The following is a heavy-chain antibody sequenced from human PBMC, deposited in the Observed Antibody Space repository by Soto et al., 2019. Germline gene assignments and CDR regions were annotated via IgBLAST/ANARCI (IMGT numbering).Heavy chain of an antibody. CDR3: ATGAMITFGGVIAQGGFDY. Sequence: APVKVSCKVSGYTLTELSMHWVRQAPGKGLEWMGGFDPEDGETIYAQKFQGRVTMTEDTSTDTAYMELSSLRSEDTAVYYCATGAMITFGGVIAQGGFDYWGQGTLVTVSS. J-gene: IGHJ4*02. V-gene: IGHV1-24*01. CDR1: GYTLTELS. D-gene: IGHD3-16*02. CDR2: FDPEDGET.